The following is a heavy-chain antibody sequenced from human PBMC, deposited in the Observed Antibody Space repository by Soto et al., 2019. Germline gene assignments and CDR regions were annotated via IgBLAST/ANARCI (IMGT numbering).Heavy chain of an antibody. CDR1: GFTFTDHY. CDR2: INSGGSNI. Sequence: QVQLVESGGGLVKPGGSLRLSCTASGFTFTDHYMTWIRQAPGKGLEWVSSINSGGSNIYYADSVRGRFTISRDNAKNSVSLQMSSLRAEYTAIYYCARDIRGANWGQGTLVIVSS. CDR3: ARDIRGAN. J-gene: IGHJ4*02. D-gene: IGHD3-10*01. V-gene: IGHV3-11*01.